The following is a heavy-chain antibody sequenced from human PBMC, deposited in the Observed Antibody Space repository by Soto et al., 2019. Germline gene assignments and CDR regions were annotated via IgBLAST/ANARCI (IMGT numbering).Heavy chain of an antibody. D-gene: IGHD5-18*01. CDR2: ISGSGGST. V-gene: IGHV3-23*01. CDR1: GFTFSSYA. CDR3: AKIVQPYYYYYGMDV. J-gene: IGHJ6*02. Sequence: LRLSCAASGFTFSSYAMSWVRQAPGKGLEWVSAISGSGGSTYYADSVKGRFTISRDNSKNTLYLQMNSLRAEDTAVYYCAKIVQPYYYYYGMDVWGQGTTVTVSS.